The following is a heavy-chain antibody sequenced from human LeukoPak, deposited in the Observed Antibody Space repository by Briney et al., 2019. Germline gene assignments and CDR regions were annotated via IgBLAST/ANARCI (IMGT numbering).Heavy chain of an antibody. Sequence: SVKVSCKASGGTFSSYAISWVRQAPGQGLEWMGGIIPIFGTANYAQKFQGRVTITTDESPSTAYMELSSLRSEDTAVYYCAREYCSSTSCPINWFDPWGQGTLVTVSS. V-gene: IGHV1-69*05. D-gene: IGHD2-2*01. CDR3: AREYCSSTSCPINWFDP. CDR2: IIPIFGTA. J-gene: IGHJ5*02. CDR1: GGTFSSYA.